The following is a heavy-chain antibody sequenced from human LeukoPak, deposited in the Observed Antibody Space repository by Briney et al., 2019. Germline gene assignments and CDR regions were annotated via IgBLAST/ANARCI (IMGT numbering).Heavy chain of an antibody. V-gene: IGHV4-39*01. J-gene: IGHJ4*02. CDR2: IYYSGST. Sequence: PWETLSLTCTVSGGSISSSSFYWGWIRQPPGKGLEWIGRIYYSGSTYYNPSLKSRVTISVDTSKNQFSLKLSSVTAGDTAVYYCARQDSSSSSDYWGQGTLVTVSS. CDR1: GGSISSSSFY. CDR3: ARQDSSSSSDY. D-gene: IGHD6-6*01.